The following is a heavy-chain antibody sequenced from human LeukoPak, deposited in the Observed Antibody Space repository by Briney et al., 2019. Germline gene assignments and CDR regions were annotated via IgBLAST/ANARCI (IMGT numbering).Heavy chain of an antibody. J-gene: IGHJ4*02. V-gene: IGHV3-23*01. CDR2: ISGSGGST. D-gene: IGHD6-13*01. Sequence: GGSLRLSCAASGFTFSSYAMSWVRQAPGKGLEWVSAISGSGGSTYYADSVKGRFTISRDNSKNTLYLQMNSLRAEDTAVYYFAKDGGLAAAGTWGYWGQGTLVTVSS. CDR1: GFTFSSYA. CDR3: AKDGGLAAAGTWGY.